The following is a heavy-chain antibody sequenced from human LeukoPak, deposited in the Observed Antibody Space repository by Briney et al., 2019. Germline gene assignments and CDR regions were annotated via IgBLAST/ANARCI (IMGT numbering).Heavy chain of an antibody. CDR2: ISGSGGST. J-gene: IGHJ5*02. D-gene: IGHD1-1*01. CDR1: GFSFSNFW. Sequence: GGSLRLSCAASGFSFSNFWMSWVRQAPGKGLEWVSAISGSGGSTYYADSVKGRFTISRDNSKNTLYLQMNSLRAEDTAVYYCAKDYWNGSGWFDPWGQGTLVTVSS. V-gene: IGHV3-23*01. CDR3: AKDYWNGSGWFDP.